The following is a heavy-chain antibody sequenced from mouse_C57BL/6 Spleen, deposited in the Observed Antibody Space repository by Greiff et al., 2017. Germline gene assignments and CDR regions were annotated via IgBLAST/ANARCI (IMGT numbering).Heavy chain of an antibody. V-gene: IGHV1-9*01. Sequence: QVQLKESGAELMKPGASVKLSCKATGYTFTGYWIEWVKQRPGHGLEWLGEILPGSGSTNYNEKFKGKATFTADTSSNTAYMQLISLTTDDAAIYYCASTPPAGYVDVWGTGTTVTVSS. CDR1: GYTFTGYW. CDR3: ASTPPAGYVDV. J-gene: IGHJ1*03. CDR2: ILPGSGST.